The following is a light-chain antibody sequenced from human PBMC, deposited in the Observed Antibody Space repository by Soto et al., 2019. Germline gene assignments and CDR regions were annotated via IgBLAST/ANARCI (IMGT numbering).Light chain of an antibody. V-gene: IGKV3-11*01. Sequence: EIVLTQSPATLSLSPGERSTPSFRAIESVSSSYLAWYRQKPGQAPRLLIYDASNRATGIPARFSGSGSGTDFTLTISSLEPEEFGVYYCQQRSDWPPVTFGGGTKVDI. CDR3: QQRSDWPPVT. J-gene: IGKJ4*01. CDR1: ESVSSSY. CDR2: DAS.